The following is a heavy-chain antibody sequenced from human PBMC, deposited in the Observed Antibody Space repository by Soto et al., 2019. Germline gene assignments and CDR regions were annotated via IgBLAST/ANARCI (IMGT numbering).Heavy chain of an antibody. V-gene: IGHV3-23*01. CDR2: ISGSDGAT. Sequence: EVHLLEFGGGLVQPGGSLRLSCAASGFTFSNFVMNWVRQAPGQRLEWVSTISGSDGATYYADSVKGRFTISRDNSKNTLYLQMNSLRGDDTAIYYCAKDGSGIPLDVWGQGTAVTVSS. CDR1: GFTFSNFV. J-gene: IGHJ6*02. D-gene: IGHD3-10*01. CDR3: AKDGSGIPLDV.